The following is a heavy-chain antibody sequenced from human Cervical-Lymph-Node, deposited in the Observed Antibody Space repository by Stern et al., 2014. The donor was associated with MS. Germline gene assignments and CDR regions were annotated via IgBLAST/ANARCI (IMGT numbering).Heavy chain of an antibody. Sequence: EVQLVESGGGLVQPGGSLRLSCAASGFTFSNYAMSWVRQAAGKVLEWVSSISDNGINTYYADSVKCRFTISRDNSKNTLSLQMNSLRAEDTAVYYCGGYLWGQGTLVTVSS. CDR3: GGYL. J-gene: IGHJ5*02. V-gene: IGHV3-23*04. CDR1: GFTFSNYA. CDR2: ISDNGINT.